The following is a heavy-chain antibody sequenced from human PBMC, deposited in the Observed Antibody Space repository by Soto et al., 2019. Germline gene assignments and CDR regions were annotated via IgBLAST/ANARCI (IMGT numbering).Heavy chain of an antibody. CDR3: ARGLDSSWYIGPILKYAY. J-gene: IGHJ4*02. CDR1: GYTFTSYY. Sequence: QVQLVQSGAEVKKPGASVKVSCKASGYTFTSYYMHWVRQAPGQGLEWMGIINPSGGSTSYAQKFQGRVTMTRDTSTSIVYMELSSLRSEDTAVYYCARGLDSSWYIGPILKYAYWGQGTLVTVSS. D-gene: IGHD6-13*01. V-gene: IGHV1-46*01. CDR2: INPSGGST.